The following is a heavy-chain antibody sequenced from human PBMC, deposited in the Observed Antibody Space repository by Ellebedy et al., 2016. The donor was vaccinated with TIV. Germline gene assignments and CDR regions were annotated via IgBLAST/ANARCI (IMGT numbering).Heavy chain of an antibody. CDR1: GYTFTNFD. D-gene: IGHD3-3*01. CDR3: AKGAFGEAQTAAELDT. V-gene: IGHV1-8*01. Sequence: ASVKVSCKASGYTFTNFDIHWVRQAPGQGLEWVGWVNPHSGHSGYSEKFQGRAIMTTNTSISTAYMTLSSLRSEDTAIYYCAKGAFGEAQTAAELDTWGQGTLVTVSS. J-gene: IGHJ5*02. CDR2: VNPHSGHS.